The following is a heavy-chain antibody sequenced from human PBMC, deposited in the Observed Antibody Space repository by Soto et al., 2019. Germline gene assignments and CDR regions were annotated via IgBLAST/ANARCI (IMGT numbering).Heavy chain of an antibody. D-gene: IGHD3-10*01. CDR2: VNPNNGDT. CDR3: AKVSRKGSAIDFDY. Sequence: QVQLVQSGAELKKPGASVKVSCKASGYTFSNYDMNWVRQATGQGPEWIGWVNPNNGDTGYAQKFQGRVTLTTAISTTTAYMGMTSLRSEDTAIYYWAKVSRKGSAIDFDYWGQGTLITVSS. V-gene: IGHV1-8*01. J-gene: IGHJ4*02. CDR1: GYTFSNYD.